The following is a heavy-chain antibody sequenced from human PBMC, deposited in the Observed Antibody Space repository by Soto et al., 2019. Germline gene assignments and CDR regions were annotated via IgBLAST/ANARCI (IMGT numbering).Heavy chain of an antibody. CDR1: GYSFTNYW. V-gene: IGHV5-51*01. CDR2: TYPGDSDT. D-gene: IGHD1-26*01. J-gene: IGHJ3*02. CDR3: ARLILGATDAFDI. Sequence: PGESLKISCKGSGYSFTNYWIGWVRQMPGKGLEWMGITYPGDSDTRYSPSVQGQVTISADKSINTAYLQWSSLKASDTAIYHCARLILGATDAFDIWGQGTMVTVSS.